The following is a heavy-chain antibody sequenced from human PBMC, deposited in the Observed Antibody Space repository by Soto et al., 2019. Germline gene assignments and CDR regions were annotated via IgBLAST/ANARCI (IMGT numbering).Heavy chain of an antibody. Sequence: GESLKISCKGSGYIFTSYWIGWVRQMPGKGLEWMGIIYPGDSDTRYSPSFQGQVTISADKSISTAYLQWSSLKASDTAMYYCARGVRITGNTRVNWFDPWGQGTLVTVSS. CDR2: IYPGDSDT. CDR3: ARGVRITGNTRVNWFDP. CDR1: GYIFTSYW. J-gene: IGHJ5*02. V-gene: IGHV5-51*01. D-gene: IGHD1-20*01.